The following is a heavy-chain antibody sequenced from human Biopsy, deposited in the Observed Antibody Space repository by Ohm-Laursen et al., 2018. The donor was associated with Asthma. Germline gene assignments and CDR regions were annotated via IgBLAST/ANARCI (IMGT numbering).Heavy chain of an antibody. CDR3: ARGYSGSDRIVYYYSGLEV. CDR1: GDSFSNYA. Sequence: ASVKVSCKASGDSFSNYAISWVRQAPGQGLEWMGGLIPVLGTPGHAQMFEGRVTITADESTSTAYMELSSLSSEDSAVYYCARGYSGSDRIVYYYSGLEVWGQGTTVTVSS. D-gene: IGHD5-12*01. V-gene: IGHV1-69*13. CDR2: LIPVLGTP. J-gene: IGHJ6*02.